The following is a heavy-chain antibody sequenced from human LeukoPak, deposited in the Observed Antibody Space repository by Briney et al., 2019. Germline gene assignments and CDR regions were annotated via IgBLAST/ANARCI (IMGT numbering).Heavy chain of an antibody. J-gene: IGHJ5*02. D-gene: IGHD3-10*01. V-gene: IGHV3-48*04. CDR2: ISSSGSTI. CDR1: GFTLSSYN. Sequence: GGSLRLSCAASGFTLSSYNMNWVRQAPGRGLEWVSFISSSGSTIYYADSVKGRFTISRDNAKNSLYLQMNSLRAEDTAVYYCARDEYYYGSGAWGQGTLVAVSS. CDR3: ARDEYYYGSGA.